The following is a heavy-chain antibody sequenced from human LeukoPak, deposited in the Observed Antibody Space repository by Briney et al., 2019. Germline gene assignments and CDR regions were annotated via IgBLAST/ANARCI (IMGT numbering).Heavy chain of an antibody. CDR1: GGSISSYY. Sequence: SETLSLTCTVSGGSISSYYWSWIRQPAGKGLEWIGRIYTSGSTNYNPSLKSRVTMSVDTSKNQFSLKLSSVTAADTAVYYCARDGIRGVTYYYYYGMDVWGQGTTVTVSS. D-gene: IGHD3-10*01. CDR2: IYTSGST. V-gene: IGHV4-4*07. J-gene: IGHJ6*02. CDR3: ARDGIRGVTYYYYYGMDV.